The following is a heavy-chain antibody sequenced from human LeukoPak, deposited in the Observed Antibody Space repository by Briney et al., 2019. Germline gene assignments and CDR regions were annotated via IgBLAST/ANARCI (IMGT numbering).Heavy chain of an antibody. D-gene: IGHD6-13*01. Sequence: ASVKVFCKASGYTFTSYDINWVRQATGQGLEWMGWMNPNSGNTGYAQKFQGRVTMTRNTSISTAYMELSSLRSEDTAVYYCARAAYSSSWYFSYYYYYMDVWGKGTTVTVSS. CDR2: MNPNSGNT. CDR1: GYTFTSYD. V-gene: IGHV1-8*01. J-gene: IGHJ6*03. CDR3: ARAAYSSSWYFSYYYYYMDV.